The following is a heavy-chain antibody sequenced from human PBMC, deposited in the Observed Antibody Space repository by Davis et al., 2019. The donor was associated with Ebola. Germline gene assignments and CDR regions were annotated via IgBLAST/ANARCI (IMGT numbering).Heavy chain of an antibody. V-gene: IGHV3-23*01. CDR1: GFTLRYYA. J-gene: IGHJ6*04. D-gene: IGHD3-16*01. CDR2: ISVSGGNT. Sequence: PGGSLRLSCAGSGFTLRYYAMSWVRQAPGKGLEWVSSISVSGGNTYYADSVKGRFTISRDNSKNTLYLQMNSLRAEDSAVYSCVRSSDSLGYGLDVWGKGTTVTVSS. CDR3: VRSSDSLGYGLDV.